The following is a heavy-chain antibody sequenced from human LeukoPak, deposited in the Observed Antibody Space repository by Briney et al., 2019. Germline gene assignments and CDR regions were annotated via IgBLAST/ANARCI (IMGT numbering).Heavy chain of an antibody. CDR2: IYYSGST. D-gene: IGHD6-19*01. CDR3: ARHQWNDAFDI. V-gene: IGHV4-39*01. J-gene: IGHJ3*02. CDR1: GGSIGSSSYY. Sequence: SETLSLTCTVSGGSIGSSSYYWGWIRQPPGKGLEWIGSIYYSGSTYYNPSLKSRVTISVDTSKNQFSLKLSSVTAADTAVYYCARHQWNDAFDIRGQGTMVTVSS.